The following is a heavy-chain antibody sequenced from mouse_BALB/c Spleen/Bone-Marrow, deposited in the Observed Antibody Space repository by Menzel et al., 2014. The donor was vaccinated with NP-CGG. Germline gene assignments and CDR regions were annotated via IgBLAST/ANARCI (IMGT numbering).Heavy chain of an antibody. CDR3: ASVYDYGRGYAMDY. CDR1: GYAFSNYG. J-gene: IGHJ4*01. Sequence: LVESGAELVRPGSSVKISCKASGYAFSNYGMNWVKQRPGQGLELIGQIYPGDGETNYNGEFEGRVTLTADKSSSTAYMQVSSLTSEDSAVYFCASVYDYGRGYAMDYWGQGTSVTVSS. D-gene: IGHD2-4*01. CDR2: IYPGDGET. V-gene: IGHV1-80*01.